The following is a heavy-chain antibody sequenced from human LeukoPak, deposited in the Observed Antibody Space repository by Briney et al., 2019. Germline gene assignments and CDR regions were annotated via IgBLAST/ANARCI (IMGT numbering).Heavy chain of an antibody. D-gene: IGHD2-21*01. Sequence: SETLSLTCAVYGGSFSGYYWSWIRQPPGKGLEWIGEINHSGSTNYNPSLKSRVTISVDTSKNQFSLKLSSVTAADTAVYYCARLRVDWDYYYGMDVWGQGTTVTVSS. CDR1: GGSFSGYY. CDR2: INHSGST. CDR3: ARLRVDWDYYYGMDV. V-gene: IGHV4-34*01. J-gene: IGHJ6*02.